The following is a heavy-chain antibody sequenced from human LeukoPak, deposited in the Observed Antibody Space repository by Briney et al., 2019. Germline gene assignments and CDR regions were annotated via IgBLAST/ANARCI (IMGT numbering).Heavy chain of an antibody. V-gene: IGHV1-2*02. D-gene: IGHD6-19*01. J-gene: IGHJ4*02. CDR3: AREEGLAEQWYYYFDY. Sequence: ASVKVSCKASGYTFTGYYMHWVRQAPGQGLEWMGWINPNSGGTNYAQKFQGRVTMTRDTSISTAYMELSRLRSDDTAVYYCAREEGLAEQWYYYFDYWGQGTLVTVSS. CDR2: INPNSGGT. CDR1: GYTFTGYY.